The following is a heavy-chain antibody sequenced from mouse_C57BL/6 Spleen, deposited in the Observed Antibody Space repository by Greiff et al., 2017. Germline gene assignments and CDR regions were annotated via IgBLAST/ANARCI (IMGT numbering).Heavy chain of an antibody. D-gene: IGHD2-1*01. J-gene: IGHJ4*01. CDR3: ARSNYGNYGFSYAMYY. CDR2: IDPEDGET. CDR1: GFNIKDYY. V-gene: IGHV14-2*01. Sequence: VQLQQSGAELVKPGASVKLSCTASGFNIKDYYMHWVKQRTEQGLEWIGRIDPEDGETKYAPKFQGKATITADTSPNAAYLQLSSMTSEDTAVYYCARSNYGNYGFSYAMYYWGQGTSVTVSS.